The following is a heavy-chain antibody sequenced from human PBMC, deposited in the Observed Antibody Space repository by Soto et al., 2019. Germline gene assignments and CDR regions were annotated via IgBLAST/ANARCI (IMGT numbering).Heavy chain of an antibody. V-gene: IGHV4-59*01. CDR1: GGSISSYY. D-gene: IGHD6-25*01. J-gene: IGHJ4*02. CDR3: ARSRAATLSTPYYFDY. CDR2: IYYSGST. Sequence: SETLSLTCTVSGGSISSYYWSWVRQPPGKGLEWIGYIYYSGSTNYNPSLKSRVTISVDTSKSQFSLKLSSVTAADTAVYYCARSRAATLSTPYYFDYWGQGTLVTVSS.